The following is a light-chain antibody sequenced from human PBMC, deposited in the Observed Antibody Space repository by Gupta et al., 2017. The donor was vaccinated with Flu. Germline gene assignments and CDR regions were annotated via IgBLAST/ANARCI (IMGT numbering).Light chain of an antibody. CDR1: QNIHTW. CDR3: QQAVNFPQT. Sequence: DLQMTQSPSTLSASVGDRVTITCRASQNIHTWLAWYQQKPGKAPKLLINRASQLKSGVPSRFGGRRSGTEFTLTIRSLQPDDSATYYCQQAVNFPQTFGQGTKLEI. V-gene: IGKV1-5*03. J-gene: IGKJ1*01. CDR2: RAS.